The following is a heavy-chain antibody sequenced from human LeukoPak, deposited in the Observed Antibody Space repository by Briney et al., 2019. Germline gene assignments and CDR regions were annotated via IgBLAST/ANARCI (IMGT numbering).Heavy chain of an antibody. CDR1: GRSISSYS. CDR3: VRDRVLGAFDI. CDR2: IYYSGST. J-gene: IGHJ3*02. V-gene: IGHV4-59*01. D-gene: IGHD3-16*01. Sequence: PSETLSLTCTVSGRSISSYSWTWIRQPPGKGLEWIGSIYYSGSTNYNPSLKSRVTISVDTSKNQFSLKLSSVTAADTAVYYCVRDRVLGAFDIWGQGTMVTVSS.